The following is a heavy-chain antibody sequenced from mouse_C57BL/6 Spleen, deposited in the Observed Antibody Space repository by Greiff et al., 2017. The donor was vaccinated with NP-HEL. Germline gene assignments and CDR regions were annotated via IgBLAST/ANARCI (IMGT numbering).Heavy chain of an antibody. CDR1: GFTFSSYG. Sequence: EVNVVESGGDLVKPGGSLKLSCAASGFTFSSYGMSWVRQTPDKRLEWVATISSGGSYTYYPDSVKGRFTISRDNAKNTLYLQMSSLKSEDTAMYYCARHGAYGNYYFDYWGQGTTLTVSS. D-gene: IGHD2-1*01. CDR2: ISSGGSYT. CDR3: ARHGAYGNYYFDY. V-gene: IGHV5-6*01. J-gene: IGHJ2*01.